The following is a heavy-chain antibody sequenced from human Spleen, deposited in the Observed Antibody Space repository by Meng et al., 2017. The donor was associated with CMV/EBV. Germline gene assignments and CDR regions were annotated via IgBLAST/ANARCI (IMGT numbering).Heavy chain of an antibody. CDR1: GGSFSCSY. V-gene: IGHV4-34*01. Sequence: CAFYGGSFSCSYWRSISQPPGKGLEWIGAINHSGSTNYNPSLKSRVTISVDTSKNQFSLKLSSVTAADTAVYYCARGRRDWNYGFDYWGQGTLVTVSS. J-gene: IGHJ4*02. CDR2: INHSGST. CDR3: ARGRRDWNYGFDY. D-gene: IGHD1-7*01.